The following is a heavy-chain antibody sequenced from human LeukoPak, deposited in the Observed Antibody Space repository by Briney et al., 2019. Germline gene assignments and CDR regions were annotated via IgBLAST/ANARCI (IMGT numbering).Heavy chain of an antibody. CDR1: GLTFDDSA. CDR2: LSGNSGSI. D-gene: IGHD2-21*02. J-gene: IGHJ4*02. Sequence: GGSLRLPCAASGLTFDDSAMHWVRHARGRGRGWLSGLSGNSGSIGYAESGKGRLPPSRTNAKTSFYLQRTRQRVKDSAFNDCAKAYCGGDCYPNYYFDYWGQGTLVTVSS. CDR3: AKAYCGGDCYPNYYFDY. V-gene: IGHV3-9*01.